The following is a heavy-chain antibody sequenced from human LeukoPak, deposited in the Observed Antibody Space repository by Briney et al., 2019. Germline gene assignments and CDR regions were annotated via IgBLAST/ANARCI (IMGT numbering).Heavy chain of an antibody. CDR2: INHSGST. CDR1: GGSFSGYY. Sequence: SETLSLTCAVYGGSFSGYYWSWIRQPPGKGLEWIGEINHSGSTNYNPSLKSRVTISVDTSKNQFPLKLSSATAADTAVYYCARGEGPEGIWGQGTMVTVSS. J-gene: IGHJ3*02. V-gene: IGHV4-34*01. CDR3: ARGEGPEGI.